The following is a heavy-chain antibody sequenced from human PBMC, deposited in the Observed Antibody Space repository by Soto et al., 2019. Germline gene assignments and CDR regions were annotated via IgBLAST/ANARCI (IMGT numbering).Heavy chain of an antibody. V-gene: IGHV1-8*01. CDR1: GYTFTSYD. CDR2: MNPNSGNT. CDR3: ARGRSMRPGITIFGVVSPRYYYYGMDV. D-gene: IGHD3-3*01. Sequence: GASVKVSCKASGYTFTSYDINWVRQATGQGLEWIGWMNPNSGNTGYAQKFQGSFTMTRNTSISTAYMELSSLRSEDTAVYSCARGRSMRPGITIFGVVSPRYYYYGMDVWGQGTTVTVSS. J-gene: IGHJ6*02.